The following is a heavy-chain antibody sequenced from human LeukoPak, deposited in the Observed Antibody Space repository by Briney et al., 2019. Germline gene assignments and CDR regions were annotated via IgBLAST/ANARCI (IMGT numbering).Heavy chain of an antibody. J-gene: IGHJ3*02. D-gene: IGHD3-10*01. V-gene: IGHV4-59*08. Sequence: PSETLSLTCTVSGGSISSYYWSWIRQPPGKGLEWIGYIYYSGSTNYNPSLKSRVTISVDTSKNQFSLKLSSVTAADTAVYYCARHELRSSGAFDIWGQGTMVAVSS. CDR3: ARHELRSSGAFDI. CDR1: GGSISSYY. CDR2: IYYSGST.